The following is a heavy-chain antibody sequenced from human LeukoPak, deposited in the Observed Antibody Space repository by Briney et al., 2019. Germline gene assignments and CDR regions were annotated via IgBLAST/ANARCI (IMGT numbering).Heavy chain of an antibody. J-gene: IGHJ6*02. Sequence: SQTLSFTCTVSGGSISSGDYYWSWIRQPPGKGLEWIGYIYYSGSTYYNPSLKSRVTISVDTSKNQFSLKLSSVTAADTAVYYCARDPGDLDYGDYYYYYGMDVWGQGTTVTVSS. CDR3: ARDPGDLDYGDYYYYYGMDV. CDR2: IYYSGST. D-gene: IGHD4-17*01. V-gene: IGHV4-30-4*01. CDR1: GGSISSGDYY.